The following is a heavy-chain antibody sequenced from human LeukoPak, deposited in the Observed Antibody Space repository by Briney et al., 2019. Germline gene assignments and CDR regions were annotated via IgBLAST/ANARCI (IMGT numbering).Heavy chain of an antibody. Sequence: GGSLRLSCAASGFTFSSYSMNWVRQAPGKGLEWVSYISSSTNTIYYADSVKGRFTISRDNAKNSLFLQMNSLRDEDTAVYYCAKGDGYSGSGSEKRGLDYWGQGTLVAVAS. CDR1: GFTFSSYS. J-gene: IGHJ4*02. CDR3: AKGDGYSGSGSEKRGLDY. D-gene: IGHD3-10*01. CDR2: ISSSTNTI. V-gene: IGHV3-48*02.